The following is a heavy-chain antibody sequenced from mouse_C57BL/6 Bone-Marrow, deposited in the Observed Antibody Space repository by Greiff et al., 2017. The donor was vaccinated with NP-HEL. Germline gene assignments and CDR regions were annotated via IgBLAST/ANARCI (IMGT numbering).Heavy chain of an antibody. V-gene: IGHV1-75*01. J-gene: IGHJ3*01. CDR1: GYTFTDYY. CDR3: ARCGGLRRMAWFAY. CDR2: IFPGSGST. D-gene: IGHD2-4*01. Sequence: VQLQQSGPELVKPGASVKISCKASGYTFTDYYINWVKQRPGQGLEWIGWIFPGSGSTYYNEKFKGKATLTVDKSSSTAYMLLSSLTSEDSAVYFGARCGGLRRMAWFAYWGQGTLVTVSA.